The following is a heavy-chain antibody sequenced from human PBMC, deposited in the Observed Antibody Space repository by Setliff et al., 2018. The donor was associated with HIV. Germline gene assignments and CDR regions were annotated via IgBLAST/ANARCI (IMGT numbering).Heavy chain of an antibody. V-gene: IGHV4-38-2*01. CDR1: GYSISSGYY. D-gene: IGHD3-10*01. Sequence: SETLSLTCAVSGYSISSGYYWGWIRQPPGKGLEWIGSIYHSGSTYYNPSLKSRVTISVDTSKNQFSLKLSSVTAADTAVYFCARGRWGYYGSGEYYFDYWGQGTLVTVSS. J-gene: IGHJ4*02. CDR2: IYHSGST. CDR3: ARGRWGYYGSGEYYFDY.